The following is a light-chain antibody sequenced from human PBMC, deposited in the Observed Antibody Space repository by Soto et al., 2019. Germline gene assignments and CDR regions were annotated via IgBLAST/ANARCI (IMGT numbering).Light chain of an antibody. CDR2: EGS. CDR3: CSYAGSSTYV. Sequence: QSALTQPASVSGSPGQSITISCTGTSSDVGSYNLVSWYQQYPGTGPRLIIYEGSKRPSGVSQRFAGSKSDNTASLTISGLQAEDEADYYCCSYAGSSTYVFGTGTKLTVL. CDR1: SSDVGSYNL. J-gene: IGLJ1*01. V-gene: IGLV2-23*01.